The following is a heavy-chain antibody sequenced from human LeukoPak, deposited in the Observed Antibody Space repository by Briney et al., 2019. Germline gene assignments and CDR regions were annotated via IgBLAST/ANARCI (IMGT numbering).Heavy chain of an antibody. V-gene: IGHV3-53*01. CDR1: GFTVSSNY. J-gene: IGHJ4*02. CDR2: IYSGGST. D-gene: IGHD6-13*01. Sequence: GGSLRLSCAASGFTVSSNYMSWVRQAPGKGLEWVSVIYSGGSTYYADSVKGRFTISRDNSKNTLYLQMNSLRAEDTAVYYCARVAGSSWFNFDYWGQGTLVTVSS. CDR3: ARVAGSSWFNFDY.